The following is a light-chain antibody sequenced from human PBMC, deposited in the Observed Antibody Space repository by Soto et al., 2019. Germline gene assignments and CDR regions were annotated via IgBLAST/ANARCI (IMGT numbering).Light chain of an antibody. CDR1: HTISNY. Sequence: DIQMTQSPSSLSASVGDRVTINCRASHTISNYLNWYQEKPGKAPKLLIYAASNLQSGVPSRFSGSGSGTEFTLTISNLQPEDFATYYCQKTYITPFTFGTGTKVDI. V-gene: IGKV1-39*01. CDR3: QKTYITPFT. CDR2: AAS. J-gene: IGKJ3*01.